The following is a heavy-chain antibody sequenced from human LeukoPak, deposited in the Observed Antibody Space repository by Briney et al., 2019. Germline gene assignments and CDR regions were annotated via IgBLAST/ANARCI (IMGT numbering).Heavy chain of an antibody. J-gene: IGHJ6*03. V-gene: IGHV3-21*01. CDR3: ARDETVTTGYYYYMDV. D-gene: IGHD4-17*01. Sequence: GGSLRLSCAASGFAFSSYSMNWVRQAPGKGLEWVSSISSSSSYIYYADSVKGRFTISRDNAKNSLYLQMNSLRAEDTAVYYCARDETVTTGYYYYMDVWGKGTTVTVSS. CDR1: GFAFSSYS. CDR2: ISSSSSYI.